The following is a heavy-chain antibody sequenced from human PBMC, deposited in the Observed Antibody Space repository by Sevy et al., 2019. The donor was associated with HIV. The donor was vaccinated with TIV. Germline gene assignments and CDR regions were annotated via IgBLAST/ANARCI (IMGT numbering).Heavy chain of an antibody. CDR2: LSFGCGEI. D-gene: IGHD2-8*01. Sequence: GGSLRLSCAASGFTFSKYSMSWVRQPPGKGLEWVSTLSFGCGEINYADSGKGRFTISRDNSKSSVYLQMNNLRPEDTPVYYCAREGCTKPHDYWGQGTLVTVS. CDR3: AREGCTKPHDY. V-gene: IGHV3-23*01. J-gene: IGHJ4*02. CDR1: GFTFSKYS.